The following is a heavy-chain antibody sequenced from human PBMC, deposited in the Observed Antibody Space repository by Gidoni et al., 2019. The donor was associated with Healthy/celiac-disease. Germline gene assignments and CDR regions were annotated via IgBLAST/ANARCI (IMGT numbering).Heavy chain of an antibody. D-gene: IGHD6-19*01. CDR1: GFTFSSYA. CDR3: ARDSSGAPGTFDY. J-gene: IGHJ4*02. V-gene: IGHV3-30-3*01. Sequence: QVQLVESGGGVVQPGRSLSLSCAASGFTFSSYAMHWVRQAPGKGLEWVAVISYDGSNKYYADSVKGRFTISRDNSKNTLYLQMNSLRAEDTAVYYCARDSSGAPGTFDYWGQGTLVTVSS. CDR2: ISYDGSNK.